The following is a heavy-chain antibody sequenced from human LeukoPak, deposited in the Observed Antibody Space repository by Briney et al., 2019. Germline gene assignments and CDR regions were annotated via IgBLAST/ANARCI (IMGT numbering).Heavy chain of an antibody. CDR2: INPDAGGT. V-gene: IGHV1-46*01. J-gene: IGHJ4*02. Sequence: ASVKVSCKASGYIFTNYYMHWVRQAPGQGLEWAGVINPDAGGTGYAQKFQGRVTMTRDTSTSTVYMEVISLTSEDTAVYYCARDDSSTGIAAAGTLFDYWGQGTLVTVSS. CDR3: ARDDSSTGIAAAGTLFDY. CDR1: GYIFTNYY. D-gene: IGHD6-13*01.